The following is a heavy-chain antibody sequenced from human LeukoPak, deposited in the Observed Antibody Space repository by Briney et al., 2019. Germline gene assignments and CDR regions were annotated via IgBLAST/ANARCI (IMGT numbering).Heavy chain of an antibody. CDR3: ARVTAGVKWLHQAGGPRHFDY. D-gene: IGHD5-24*01. CDR1: GFTFSSYS. J-gene: IGHJ4*02. V-gene: IGHV3-21*01. Sequence: GGSLRLSCAASGFTFSSYSMNWVRQAPGKGLEWVSSISTSSSYINYADSVKGRFTISRDNAKKSLYLQMNSLRAEDTAVYYCARVTAGVKWLHQAGGPRHFDYWGQGTLVTVSS. CDR2: ISTSSSYI.